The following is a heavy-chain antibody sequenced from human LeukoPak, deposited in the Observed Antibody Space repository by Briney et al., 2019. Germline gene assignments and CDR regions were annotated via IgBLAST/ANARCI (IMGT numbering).Heavy chain of an antibody. CDR2: ISGSGVST. V-gene: IGHV3-23*01. Sequence: GGTLRLSCKVSGLTFVNFGMSWVRQPPGKGLEWIAAISGSGVSTYYAESVKARFTNFRDNAKNTMYLQMNTLRLEDTALYFCAKADYAGDQKYHFDYWGQGTLVSVSS. D-gene: IGHD4-23*01. CDR3: AKADYAGDQKYHFDY. CDR1: GLTFVNFG. J-gene: IGHJ4*02.